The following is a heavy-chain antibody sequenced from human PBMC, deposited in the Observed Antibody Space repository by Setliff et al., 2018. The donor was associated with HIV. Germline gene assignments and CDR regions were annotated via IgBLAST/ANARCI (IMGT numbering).Heavy chain of an antibody. V-gene: IGHV3-9*01. CDR2: ISWNADFT. Sequence: SLRLSCQASGFIFSNYAMYWVRQAPGKGLEWVSGISWNADFTAYAESTKGRFTISRDNARKSLYLQMNSLTTEDTALYYCVRDGSLAGLYFHYMDVWGKGTTVTVSS. CDR3: VRDGSLAGLYFHYMDV. J-gene: IGHJ6*03. D-gene: IGHD6-19*01. CDR1: GFIFSNYA.